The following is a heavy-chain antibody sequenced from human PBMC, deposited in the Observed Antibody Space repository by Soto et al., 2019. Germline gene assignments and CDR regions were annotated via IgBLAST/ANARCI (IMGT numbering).Heavy chain of an antibody. CDR3: AKYVAGAGPFDY. J-gene: IGHJ4*02. CDR2: ISGSGGST. V-gene: IGHV3-23*01. Sequence: VGSLRLSCAASGFTFSSYAMSWVRQAPGKGLEWVSAISGSGGSTYYAASVMGRFTISRDNSKNTLYLQMNSLRAEDTALYYCAKYVAGAGPFDYWGQGTLVRVSS. D-gene: IGHD6-19*01. CDR1: GFTFSSYA.